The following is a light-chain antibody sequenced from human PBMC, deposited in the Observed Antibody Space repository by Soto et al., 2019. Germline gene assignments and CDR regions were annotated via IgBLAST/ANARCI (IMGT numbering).Light chain of an antibody. CDR1: SSYVGGYNY. J-gene: IGLJ1*01. V-gene: IGLV2-14*01. CDR3: NSYTSSSTLYV. Sequence: QSALTQPASVSGSPGQSITISCTGTSSYVGGYNYVSWYQQHPGKAPKLMIYDVSNRPSGVSNRFSGSKSGNTASLTISGLQAEDEADYYCNSYTSSSTLYVFGTGTKLTVL. CDR2: DVS.